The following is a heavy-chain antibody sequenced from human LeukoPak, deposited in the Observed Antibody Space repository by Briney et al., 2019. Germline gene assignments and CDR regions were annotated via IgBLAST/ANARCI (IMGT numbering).Heavy chain of an antibody. D-gene: IGHD2-2*01. CDR3: ARGLSRRYIVVVPAASNWFDP. CDR1: GGSISSGSYY. V-gene: IGHV4-61*02. Sequence: SQTLSLTCTVSGGSISSGSYYWSWIRQPARKGLEWIGRIYTSGSTNYNPSLKSRVTIPVVAGKTLFSLKLSSVTAADTAVYYCARGLSRRYIVVVPAASNWFDPWGQGTLVTVSS. J-gene: IGHJ5*02. CDR2: IYTSGST.